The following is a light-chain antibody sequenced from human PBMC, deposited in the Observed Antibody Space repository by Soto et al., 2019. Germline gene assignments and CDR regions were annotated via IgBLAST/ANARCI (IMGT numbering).Light chain of an antibody. CDR1: QTISSW. CDR2: KAS. V-gene: IGKV1-5*03. CDR3: QQYDKYPFT. J-gene: IGKJ3*01. Sequence: DIQMPQSPSTLSASVGDRVTITCRASQTISSWLAGYQQKPGKPPNLLIYKASSLESGFPARFSGSESGTEFTLTLSSLQTEDFATYYCQQYDKYPFTFGPGTKVEIK.